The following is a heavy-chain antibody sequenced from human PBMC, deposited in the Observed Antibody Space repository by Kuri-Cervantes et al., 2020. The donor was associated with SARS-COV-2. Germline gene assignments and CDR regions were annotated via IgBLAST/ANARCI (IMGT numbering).Heavy chain of an antibody. CDR3: AKHYPGSYTDGYYLHLANWFDP. D-gene: IGHD5-18*01. Sequence: ESLKISCDVLGGPLIGYYWNWVRRPPGKGLEWIGGINHIGTADDNPSLRGRVTISVDTSVNQFSLKVKSVTAADTAVYYCAKHYPGSYTDGYYLHLANWFDPWGRGTLVTVSS. J-gene: IGHJ5*02. CDR2: INHIGTA. V-gene: IGHV4-34*01. CDR1: GGPLIGYY.